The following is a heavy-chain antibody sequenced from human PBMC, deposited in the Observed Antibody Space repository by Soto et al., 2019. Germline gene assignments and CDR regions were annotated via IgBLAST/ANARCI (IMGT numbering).Heavy chain of an antibody. V-gene: IGHV4-61*08. Sequence: SVPLPHPYTVACGSITNRGCYRIWIRQPPGKGLEWIGYIYYSGSTNYNPSLKSRVTISVDTSKNQFSLKLSSVTAADTAVYYCARVWGGAFDFWGQGTMVTVSS. CDR1: CGSITNRGCY. J-gene: IGHJ3*01. D-gene: IGHD3-10*01. CDR2: IYYSGST. CDR3: ARVWGGAFDF.